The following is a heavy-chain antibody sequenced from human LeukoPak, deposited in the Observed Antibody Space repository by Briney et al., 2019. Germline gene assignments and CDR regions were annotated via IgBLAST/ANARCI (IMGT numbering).Heavy chain of an antibody. J-gene: IGHJ3*01. CDR1: GYTFTATH. Sequence: ASVKVSCKASGYTFTATHMHWVRQAPGQGLEWMGWVNPQNGDTQYAQKFQGRVTMTRDTSINTVYMEMTSLRSDDTAVYYCAPDSTTYPWGQGTMVTVSS. CDR3: APDSTTYP. V-gene: IGHV1-2*02. CDR2: VNPQNGDT. D-gene: IGHD2-2*01.